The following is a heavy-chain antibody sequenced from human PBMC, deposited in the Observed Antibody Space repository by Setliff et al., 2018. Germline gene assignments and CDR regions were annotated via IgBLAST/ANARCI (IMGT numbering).Heavy chain of an antibody. Sequence: SETLSLTCTVSGGSVSSDDNYWSWIRLPPGTGLEWIGYINNSGAAYYNPSLRSRLTISVDTSKNQFSLKLNSVTAADTAVYYCARRLRESHAFHIWAKGHWSPSPQ. CDR2: INNSGAA. CDR1: GGSVSSDDNY. D-gene: IGHD2-15*01. J-gene: IGHJ3*02. CDR3: ARRLRESHAFHI. V-gene: IGHV4-30-4*08.